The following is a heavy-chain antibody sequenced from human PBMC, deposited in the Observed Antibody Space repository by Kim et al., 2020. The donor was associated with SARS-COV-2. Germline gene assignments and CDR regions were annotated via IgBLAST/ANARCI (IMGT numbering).Heavy chain of an antibody. Sequence: GGSLRLSCAASGFTFSSYAMHWVRQAPGKGLEWVAVISYDGSNKYYADSVKGRFTISRDNSKNTLYLQMNSLRAEDTAVYYCARDSVVVAATFDYWGQGT. CDR3: ARDSVVVAATFDY. J-gene: IGHJ4*02. CDR2: ISYDGSNK. D-gene: IGHD2-15*01. CDR1: GFTFSSYA. V-gene: IGHV3-30-3*01.